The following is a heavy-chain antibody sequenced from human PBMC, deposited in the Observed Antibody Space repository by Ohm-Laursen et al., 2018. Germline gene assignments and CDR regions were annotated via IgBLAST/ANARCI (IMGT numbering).Heavy chain of an antibody. D-gene: IGHD3-3*01. V-gene: IGHV3-21*04. Sequence: SLRLSCSASGFTFSSYNMNWFRQAPGKGLEWVSSISGGSGYIYYADSVKGRFTISRDNAKNSLYLQMNSLRAEDTALYYCAKDIGGGRHDFWSGYDYYGMDVWGQGTTVTVSS. CDR2: ISGGSGYI. J-gene: IGHJ6*02. CDR3: AKDIGGGRHDFWSGYDYYGMDV. CDR1: GFTFSSYN.